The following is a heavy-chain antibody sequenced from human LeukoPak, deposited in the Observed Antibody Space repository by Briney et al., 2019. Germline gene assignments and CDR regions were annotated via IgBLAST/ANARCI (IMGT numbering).Heavy chain of an antibody. D-gene: IGHD1-26*01. CDR1: GGSISSSSYY. J-gene: IGHJ3*02. V-gene: IGHV4-61*01. Sequence: PSETLSLTCTVSGGSISSSSYYWSWIRQPPGKGLEWIGYIYYSGSTNYNPSLKSRVTISVDTSKNQFSLKLSSVTAADTAVYYCARAGGGATPYDAFDIWGQGTMVTVSS. CDR2: IYYSGST. CDR3: ARAGGGATPYDAFDI.